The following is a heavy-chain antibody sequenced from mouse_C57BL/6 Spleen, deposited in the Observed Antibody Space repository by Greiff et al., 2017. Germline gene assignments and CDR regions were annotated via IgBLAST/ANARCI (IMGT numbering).Heavy chain of an antibody. Sequence: QVQLQQSGAELARPGASVKLSCKASGYTFTSYGISWVKQRTGQGLEWIGEIYPRSGNTYYNEKFKGKATLTADKSSSTAYIELRSLTSEDSAVYFCASSITTVGRTGVDYWGQGTTLTVSS. D-gene: IGHD1-1*01. CDR2: IYPRSGNT. CDR3: ASSITTVGRTGVDY. CDR1: GYTFTSYG. J-gene: IGHJ2*01. V-gene: IGHV1-81*01.